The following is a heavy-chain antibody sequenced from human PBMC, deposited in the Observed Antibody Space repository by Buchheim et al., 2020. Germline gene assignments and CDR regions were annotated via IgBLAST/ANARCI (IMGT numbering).Heavy chain of an antibody. CDR2: INSDGSST. Sequence: EVQLVESGGGLVQPGGSLRLSCAASGFTFSSYWMHWVRQAPGKGLVWVSRINSDGSSTSYADSVKGRFTISRDNAKNTLYLQMNSLRAEDTAVYYCAREEAIFGVTDHYYYGMDVWGQGTT. J-gene: IGHJ6*02. CDR1: GFTFSSYW. CDR3: AREEAIFGVTDHYYYGMDV. V-gene: IGHV3-74*01. D-gene: IGHD3-3*01.